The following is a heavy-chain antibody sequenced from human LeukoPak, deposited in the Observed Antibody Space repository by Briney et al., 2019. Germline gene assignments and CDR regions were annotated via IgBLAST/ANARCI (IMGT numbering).Heavy chain of an antibody. CDR1: GGSVINTNW. V-gene: IGHV4-4*02. J-gene: IGHJ4*02. CDR2: VHLDGRT. Sequence: SETLSLTCGVSGGSVINTNWCTWVRPPPGKGLEWIGEVHLDGRTNYNPSLESRLTMSVDVSENQVSLKLTSVTAADTAVYYCGREGGFYRPLDYSGQGTLVTVSS. D-gene: IGHD3-3*01. CDR3: GREGGFYRPLDY.